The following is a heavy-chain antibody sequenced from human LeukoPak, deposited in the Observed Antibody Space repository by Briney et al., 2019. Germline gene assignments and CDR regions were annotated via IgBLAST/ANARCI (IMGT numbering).Heavy chain of an antibody. V-gene: IGHV3-21*01. J-gene: IGHJ6*03. D-gene: IGHD3-10*01. CDR2: ISSSSSYI. CDR1: GFTFSSYT. CDR3: AKRYGSGSYYAMDV. Sequence: GGSLRLSCAASGFTFSSYTMNWVRRAPGKGLEWVSSISSSSSYIYYADSVKGRFTISRDNSKNTLYLQMNSLRAEDTAVYYCAKRYGSGSYYAMDVWGKGTTVTISS.